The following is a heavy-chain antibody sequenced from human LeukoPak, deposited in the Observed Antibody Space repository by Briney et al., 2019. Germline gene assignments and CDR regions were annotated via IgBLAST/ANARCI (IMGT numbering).Heavy chain of an antibody. Sequence: ASVKVSCKASGYTFTSYDINWVRQAHGQGLEWMGWMNPNSGNTGYAQKFQGRVTMTRNTSISTAYMELSSMRSEAAAVYYCARGFLESDYYYYMDVWGKGTTVTVSS. J-gene: IGHJ6*03. CDR2: MNPNSGNT. CDR3: ARGFLESDYYYYMDV. V-gene: IGHV1-8*01. D-gene: IGHD3-3*01. CDR1: GYTFTSYD.